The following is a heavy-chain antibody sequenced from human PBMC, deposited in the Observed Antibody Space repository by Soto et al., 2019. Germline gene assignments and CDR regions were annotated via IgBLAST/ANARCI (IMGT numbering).Heavy chain of an antibody. Sequence: PGGSLRLSCAASGFTFSSYSMNWVRQAPGKGLVWVSRINPDGSNTRNADSVEGRFTISRDNAKNTLYLQMNSLRAEDTAVYYCARDRGYYGNTGYYYFGAFDIWGQGTMVTVSS. CDR2: INPDGSNT. CDR1: GFTFSSYS. V-gene: IGHV3-74*01. J-gene: IGHJ3*02. D-gene: IGHD3-22*01. CDR3: ARDRGYYGNTGYYYFGAFDI.